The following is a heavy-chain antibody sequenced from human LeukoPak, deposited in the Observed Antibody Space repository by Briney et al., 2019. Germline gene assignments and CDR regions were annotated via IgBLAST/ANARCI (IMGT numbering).Heavy chain of an antibody. CDR1: GGSISSGGYY. Sequence: SETLSLTCTVSGGSISSGGYYWSWIRQHPGKGLEWIGYIYYSGSTYYNPSLKSRVTISVDTSKNQFSLKLSSVTAADTAVYYCARAQLRYSDWTYGMDVWGQGTTVTVSS. D-gene: IGHD3-9*01. V-gene: IGHV4-31*03. CDR2: IYYSGST. J-gene: IGHJ6*02. CDR3: ARAQLRYSDWTYGMDV.